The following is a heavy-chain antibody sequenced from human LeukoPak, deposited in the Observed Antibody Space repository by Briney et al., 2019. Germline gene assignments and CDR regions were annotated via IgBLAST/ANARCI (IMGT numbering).Heavy chain of an antibody. V-gene: IGHV3-21*01. CDR3: ASSNRHWNDVDY. CDR1: GFTFSTFA. CDR2: IFPSGGEI. J-gene: IGHJ4*02. D-gene: IGHD1-1*01. Sequence: GGSLRLSCAASGFTFSTFAMIWVRQPPGKGLEWVSSIFPSGGEIHYADSVRGRFTISRDNAKNSLYLQMNSLRAEDTAVYYCASSNRHWNDVDYWGQGTLVTVSS.